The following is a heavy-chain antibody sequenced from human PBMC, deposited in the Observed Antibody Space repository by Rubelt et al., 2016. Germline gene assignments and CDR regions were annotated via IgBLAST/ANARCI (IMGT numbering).Heavy chain of an antibody. CDR1: GGSISSSSYY. J-gene: IGHJ5*02. Sequence: QLQLQESGPGLVKPSETLSLTCTVSGGSISSSSYYWGWIRQPPGKGLEWIGSIYYSGSTYYNPSLNGWCTISVETSKNQFSRKLSAVTAADTAVYYCARGVGYGGNSNWFDPWGQGTLVTVSS. V-gene: IGHV4-39*07. CDR3: ARGVGYGGNSNWFDP. CDR2: IYYSGST. D-gene: IGHD4-23*01.